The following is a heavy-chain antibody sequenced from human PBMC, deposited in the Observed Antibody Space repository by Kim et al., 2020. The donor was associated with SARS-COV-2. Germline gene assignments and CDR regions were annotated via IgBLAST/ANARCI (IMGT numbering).Heavy chain of an antibody. D-gene: IGHD1-26*01. Sequence: SMKGRFAISRDNAKNSQYLQMNSLRAEDTAVYYCARERGSYSYYYGMDVWGQGTTVTVSS. V-gene: IGHV3-48*03. J-gene: IGHJ6*02. CDR3: ARERGSYSYYYGMDV.